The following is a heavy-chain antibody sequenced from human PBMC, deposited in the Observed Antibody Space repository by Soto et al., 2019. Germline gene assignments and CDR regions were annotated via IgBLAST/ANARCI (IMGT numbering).Heavy chain of an antibody. CDR2: ISYDGSNK. CDR3: ASQAPRHYGDQTWFDP. Sequence: QVQLVESGGGVVQPGRSLRLSCAASGFTFSSYGMHWVRQAPGKGLEWVAVISYDGSNKYYADSVKGRFTISRDNSKNTLYLQMNSLRAEDTAVYYCASQAPRHYGDQTWFDPWGQGTLVTVSS. D-gene: IGHD4-17*01. CDR1: GFTFSSYG. J-gene: IGHJ5*02. V-gene: IGHV3-30*03.